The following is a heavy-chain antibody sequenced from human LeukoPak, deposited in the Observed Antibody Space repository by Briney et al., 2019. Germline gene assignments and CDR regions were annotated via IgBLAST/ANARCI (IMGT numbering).Heavy chain of an antibody. V-gene: IGHV6-1*01. CDR2: TYYRSTWYN. CDR3: ARRLTQYDCFDP. CDR1: GDSVSSNSVT. D-gene: IGHD2-2*01. Sequence: SQTLSLTCAISGDSVSSNSVTWNWIRQSPSRGLEWLGRTYYRSTWYNDYAVPVRGRITVNPDTSKNQFSLHLNSVTPEDTAVYYCARRLTQYDCFDPWGQGILVTVSS. J-gene: IGHJ5*02.